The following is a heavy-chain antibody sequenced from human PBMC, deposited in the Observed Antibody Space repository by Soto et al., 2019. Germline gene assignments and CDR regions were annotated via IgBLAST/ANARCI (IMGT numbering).Heavy chain of an antibody. CDR1: GFTFNTYV. CDR2: ISYSADKT. CDR3: ARRARTATTNWGAFDV. V-gene: IGHV3-23*01. Sequence: LSCAASGFTFNTYVMNWVRQAPGKGLEWVSTISYSADKTHYADSVKGRFTISRDNSRDTLFLQMNSLRADDAAVYYCARRARTATTNWGAFDVWGQGTMVTVSS. J-gene: IGHJ3*01. D-gene: IGHD1-7*01.